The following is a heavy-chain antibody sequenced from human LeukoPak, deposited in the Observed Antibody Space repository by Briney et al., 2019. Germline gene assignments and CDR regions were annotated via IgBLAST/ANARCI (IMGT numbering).Heavy chain of an antibody. D-gene: IGHD3-22*01. CDR2: INHSGST. Sequence: SETLSLTCAVYGGSFSGYYWSWIRQPPGKGLEWIGEINHSGSTNYNPSLKSRVTISVDTSKNQFSLKLSSVTAADTAVYYCASSGYYLDSAAFDIWGQGTMVTVSS. V-gene: IGHV4-34*01. J-gene: IGHJ3*02. CDR1: GGSFSGYY. CDR3: ASSGYYLDSAAFDI.